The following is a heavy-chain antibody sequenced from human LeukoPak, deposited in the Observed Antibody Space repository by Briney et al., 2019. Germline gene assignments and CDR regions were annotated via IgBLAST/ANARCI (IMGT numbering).Heavy chain of an antibody. D-gene: IGHD6-6*01. CDR1: GGSISSGDYY. V-gene: IGHV4-30-4*01. CDR2: IYYSGST. J-gene: IGHJ4*02. Sequence: PSQTLSLTCTVSGGSISSGDYYWSWIRQPPGKGLEWIGYIYYSGSTYYNPSLKSRVTISVDTSKNQFSLKLSSVTAADTAVYYCARDCGGYSSSLYFDYWGQGTLVTVSS. CDR3: ARDCGGYSSSLYFDY.